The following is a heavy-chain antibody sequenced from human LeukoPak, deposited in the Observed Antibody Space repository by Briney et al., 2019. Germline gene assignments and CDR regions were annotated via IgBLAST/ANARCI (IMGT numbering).Heavy chain of an antibody. Sequence: GGSLRLSCAASGFTFDDYGMSWVRQAPGRGLEWVSGINWNGGSTVYADSVKGRFTISRDNAKNSLYLQMNSLRAEDTALYYCARVPTMIVSGYMDVWGKGTTVTVSS. V-gene: IGHV3-20*04. D-gene: IGHD3-22*01. CDR3: ARVPTMIVSGYMDV. CDR2: INWNGGST. CDR1: GFTFDDYG. J-gene: IGHJ6*03.